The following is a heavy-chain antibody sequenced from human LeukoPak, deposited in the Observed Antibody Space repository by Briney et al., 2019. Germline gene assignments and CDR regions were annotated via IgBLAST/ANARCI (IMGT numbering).Heavy chain of an antibody. CDR1: GGTFSSYA. D-gene: IGHD6-19*01. Sequence: SVNVSCKASGGTFSSYAISWVRQAPGQGLEWMGGMIPILGTANYAQKFQGRVTITADESTSTAYLEQRSLRSEDTAVYYCARADSDSSGSRDIYYYYYYGMDVWGQGTTVTVSS. V-gene: IGHV1-69*13. CDR2: MIPILGTA. CDR3: ARADSDSSGSRDIYYYYYYGMDV. J-gene: IGHJ6*02.